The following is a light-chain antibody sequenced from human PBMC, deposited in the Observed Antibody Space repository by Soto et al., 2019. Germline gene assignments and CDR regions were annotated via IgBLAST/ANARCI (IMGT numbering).Light chain of an antibody. J-gene: IGLJ7*01. V-gene: IGLV2-23*02. CDR3: CSYGGSRAV. CDR2: EVS. Sequence: QSALTQPASVSGSPGQSITISCTGTSSDVGSHNLVSWYQQHPGQAPKLMIYEVSKRPLGVSARFSASKSGNTASLTISGXXXXXEAXYYCCSYGGSRAVFGGGTQLTVL. CDR1: SSDVGSHNL.